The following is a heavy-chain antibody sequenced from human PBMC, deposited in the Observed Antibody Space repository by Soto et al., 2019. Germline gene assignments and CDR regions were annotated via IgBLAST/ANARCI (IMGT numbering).Heavy chain of an antibody. CDR1: GFTFSNAW. J-gene: IGHJ6*03. CDR3: TTTQPPGYYYYYYMDV. CDR2: IKSKTDGGTT. Sequence: EVQLVESGGGLVKPGGSLRLSCAASGFTFSNAWMSWVRQAPGKGLEWVGRIKSKTDGGTTDYAAPVKGRFTISRDDSKNTLYLQMNSLKTEDTAVYYCTTTQPPGYYYYYYMDVWGKGTTVTVSS. V-gene: IGHV3-15*01.